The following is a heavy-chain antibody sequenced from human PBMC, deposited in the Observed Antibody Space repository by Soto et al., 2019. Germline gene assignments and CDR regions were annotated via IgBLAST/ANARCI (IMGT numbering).Heavy chain of an antibody. CDR3: ARSQGSSTSLEIYYYYYYGMDV. V-gene: IGHV1-69*01. Sequence: QVQLVQSGAEVKKPGSSVKVSCKASGGTFGSYAISWVRQAPGQGLEWMGGIIPIPGTANYAQKFQGRVTIAADASTSTAYMVLSSLRSEDTAVYYCARSQGSSTSLEIYYYYYYGMDVWGQGPTVTVSS. D-gene: IGHD2-2*01. J-gene: IGHJ6*02. CDR2: IIPIPGTA. CDR1: GGTFGSYA.